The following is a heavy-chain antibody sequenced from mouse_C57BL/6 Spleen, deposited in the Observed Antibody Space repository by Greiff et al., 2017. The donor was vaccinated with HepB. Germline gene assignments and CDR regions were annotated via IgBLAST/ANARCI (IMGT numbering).Heavy chain of an antibody. CDR1: GYTFTSYW. V-gene: IGHV1-55*01. J-gene: IGHJ2*01. CDR2: IYPGSGST. Sequence: VQLQQSGAELVKPGASVKMSCKASGYTFTSYWITWVKQRPGQGLEWIGDIYPGSGSTNYNEKFKSKATLTVDTSSSTAYMQLSSLTSEDSAVYYWARGDYYGSSPFDYWGQGTTLTVSS. CDR3: ARGDYYGSSPFDY. D-gene: IGHD1-1*01.